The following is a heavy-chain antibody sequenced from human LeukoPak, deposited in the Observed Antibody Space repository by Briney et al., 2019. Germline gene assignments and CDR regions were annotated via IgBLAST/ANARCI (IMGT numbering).Heavy chain of an antibody. CDR1: GGSISSYY. D-gene: IGHD3-22*01. Sequence: SETLSLTCTVSGGSISSYYWSWIRQTPGKGLEWIGYIYYSGSTNFNPSLKSRVTISVDTSKNQFSLKLSSVTAADTAVYYCARHPSYYYDSSGYYYFDYWGQGTLVTVSS. CDR2: IYYSGST. J-gene: IGHJ4*02. CDR3: ARHPSYYYDSSGYYYFDY. V-gene: IGHV4-59*08.